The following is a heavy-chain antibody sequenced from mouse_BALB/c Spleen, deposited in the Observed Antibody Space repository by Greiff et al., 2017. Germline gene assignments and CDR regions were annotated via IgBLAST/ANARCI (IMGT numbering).Heavy chain of an antibody. Sequence: QVQLQQPGAELVRPGASVKLSCKASGYTFTSYWINWVKQRPGQGLEWIGNIYPSDSYTNYNQKFKDKATLTVDKSSSTAYMQLSSPTSEDSAVYYCARGRTWFAYWGQGTLVTVSA. CDR2: IYPSDSYT. CDR3: ARGRTWFAY. J-gene: IGHJ3*01. CDR1: GYTFTSYW. V-gene: IGHV1-69*02.